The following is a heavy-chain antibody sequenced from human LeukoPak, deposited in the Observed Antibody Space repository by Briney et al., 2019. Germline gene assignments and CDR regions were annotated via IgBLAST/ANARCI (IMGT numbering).Heavy chain of an antibody. Sequence: ASVKVSCKTSGYTFTGYYIHWVRQAPGQGLEWMGWINPNSGGTNNAQRFQGRLTMTRDTSITTVYMELNRLRSDDTAVYFCASGDSVSGRPNYYFDYWGQGTLVTVSS. D-gene: IGHD5-12*01. CDR1: GYTFTGYY. CDR3: ASGDSVSGRPNYYFDY. V-gene: IGHV1-2*02. CDR2: INPNSGGT. J-gene: IGHJ4*02.